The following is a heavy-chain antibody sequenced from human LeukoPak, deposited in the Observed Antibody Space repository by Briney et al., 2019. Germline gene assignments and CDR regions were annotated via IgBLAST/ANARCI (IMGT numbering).Heavy chain of an antibody. CDR3: ATQSQWWELPQFDY. J-gene: IGHJ4*02. Sequence: PGGSLRLSCAASGFTFSSHTMSWVRQAPGKGLEWVSVIYSGGSTYYADSVKGRFTISRDNSKNTLYLQMNSLRAEDTAVYCCATQSQWWELPQFDYWGQGTLVTVSS. CDR1: GFTFSSHT. CDR2: IYSGGST. D-gene: IGHD1-26*01. V-gene: IGHV3-66*01.